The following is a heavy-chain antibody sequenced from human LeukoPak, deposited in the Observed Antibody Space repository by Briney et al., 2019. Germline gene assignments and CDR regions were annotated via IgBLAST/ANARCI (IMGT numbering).Heavy chain of an antibody. CDR1: GGSFSGYY. Sequence: SETLSLTCAVYGGSFSGYYWSWIRQPPGKGLEWIGEINHSGSTNYNPSLKSRVTISVDTSKNQFSLKLSSVTAADTAVYYCARGRSIAARSPFDPWGQGTLVTVSS. V-gene: IGHV4-34*01. CDR3: ARGRSIAARSPFDP. CDR2: INHSGST. D-gene: IGHD6-6*01. J-gene: IGHJ5*02.